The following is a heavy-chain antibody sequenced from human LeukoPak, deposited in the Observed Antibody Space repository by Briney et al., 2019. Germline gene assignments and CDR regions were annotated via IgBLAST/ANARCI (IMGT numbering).Heavy chain of an antibody. CDR1: GGSFSGCY. CDR2: INHSGST. V-gene: IGHV4-34*01. D-gene: IGHD2-2*01. CDR3: ARVRYCSSTSCPWGANWFDP. J-gene: IGHJ5*02. Sequence: PSETLSLTCAVYGGSFSGCYWSWIRQPPGKGLEWIGEINHSGSTNYNPSLTSRVTISVDTSKNQFSLKLSSVTAADTAVYYCARVRYCSSTSCPWGANWFDPWGQGTLVTVSS.